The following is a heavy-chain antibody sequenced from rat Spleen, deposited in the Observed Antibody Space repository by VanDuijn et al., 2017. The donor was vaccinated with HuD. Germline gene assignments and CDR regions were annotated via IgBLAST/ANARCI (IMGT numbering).Heavy chain of an antibody. CDR3: ANNWELYY. V-gene: IGHV5-22*01. CDR2: INYDGSAT. D-gene: IGHD5-1*01. J-gene: IGHJ2*01. Sequence: EVQLVESGGGLVQPGRSPKLSCAASGFAFSDYYMAWVRQAPKKGLEWVASINYDGSATYYGDSVKGRFTIYRDNTKSNLYLQMNSLRSEDTATYYCANNWELYYWGQGVMVTVSS. CDR1: GFAFSDYY.